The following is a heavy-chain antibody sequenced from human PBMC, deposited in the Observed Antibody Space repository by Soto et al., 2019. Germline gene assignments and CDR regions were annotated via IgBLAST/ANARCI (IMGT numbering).Heavy chain of an antibody. CDR1: GYTFTGYY. CDR2: INPQTGDT. J-gene: IGHJ6*02. CDR3: ARERYQVISDGMDV. D-gene: IGHD2-2*01. V-gene: IGHV1-2*02. Sequence: QVQLVQSGAEVKTPGASVRVSCKASGYTFTGYYIHWVREAPGQGLEWMGWINPQTGDTSYGQKFQGRVTLSRDTSINTAYLELSRLRFDDAAVYFCARERYQVISDGMDVWGQGTTVTVSS.